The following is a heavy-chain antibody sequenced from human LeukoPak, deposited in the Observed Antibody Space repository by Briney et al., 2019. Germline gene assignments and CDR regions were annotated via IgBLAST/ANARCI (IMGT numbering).Heavy chain of an antibody. J-gene: IGHJ6*02. CDR3: ARGHYGLDV. V-gene: IGHV3-11*01. D-gene: IGHD3-10*01. Sequence: GGSLRLSCVASGFTLSDYYISWIRQPPGRGLEWVSYTSGSGGDIYFADSVKGRFTVYRDNARNLVYLQMGSLRAEDTAVYYCARGHYGLDVWGQGTTVTLSS. CDR2: TSGSGGDI. CDR1: GFTLSDYY.